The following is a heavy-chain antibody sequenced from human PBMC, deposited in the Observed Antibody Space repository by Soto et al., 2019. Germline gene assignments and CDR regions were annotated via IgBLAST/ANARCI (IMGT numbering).Heavy chain of an antibody. CDR3: AKCEPAAPDLYYYYYMDV. D-gene: IGHD2-2*01. Sequence: GGSLRLSCAASGFTFSSYAMSWVRQAPGKGLEWVSAISGSGGSTYYADSVKGRFTISRDNSKNTLYLQMNSLRAEDTAVYYCAKCEPAAPDLYYYYYMDVWGKGTTVTVSS. CDR1: GFTFSSYA. CDR2: ISGSGGST. J-gene: IGHJ6*03. V-gene: IGHV3-23*01.